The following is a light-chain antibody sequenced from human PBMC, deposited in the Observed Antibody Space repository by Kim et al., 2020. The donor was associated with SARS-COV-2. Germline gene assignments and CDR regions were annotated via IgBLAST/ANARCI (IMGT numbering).Light chain of an antibody. CDR3: HHGMIFPLS. J-gene: IGKJ4*01. CDR2: GAS. CDR1: QGISSW. V-gene: IGKV1-12*01. Sequence: DIQMTQSPSSVSASVGDRVTITCRASQGISSWLAWYQQKPGKAPNLLIYGASSSQSGVPSRISGSGSGTDFTLTISSLQPEDCATYHCHHGMIFPLSFVGGTKVYIK.